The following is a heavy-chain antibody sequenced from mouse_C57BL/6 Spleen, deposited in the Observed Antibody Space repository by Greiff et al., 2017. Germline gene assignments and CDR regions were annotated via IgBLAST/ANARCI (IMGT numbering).Heavy chain of an antibody. J-gene: IGHJ4*01. CDR2: IDPNSGGT. V-gene: IGHV1-72*01. D-gene: IGHD3-2*02. CDR3: ARNSSGLNYYAMDY. Sequence: QVQLQQPGAELVKPGASVKLSCKASGYTFTSYWMHWVKQRPGRGLEWIGRIDPNSGGTKYNEKFKSKATLTVDKPSSTAYMQLSSLTSEDAAVYYCARNSSGLNYYAMDYWGQGTSVTVSS. CDR1: GYTFTSYW.